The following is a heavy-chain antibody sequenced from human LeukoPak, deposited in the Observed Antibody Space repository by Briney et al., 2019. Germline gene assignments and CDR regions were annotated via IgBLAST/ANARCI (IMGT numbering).Heavy chain of an antibody. V-gene: IGHV1-18*01. J-gene: IGHJ4*02. CDR2: ISAYNGNT. D-gene: IGHD4/OR15-4a*01. CDR3: AIYQGATSADY. Sequence: GASVKVSCKASRYTFTSYGISWVRQAPGQGLEWMGWISAYNGNTNYAQKPQGRVTMTTDTSTSTAYMELRSLRSDDTAVYYCAIYQGATSADYWGQGTLVTVSS. CDR1: RYTFTSYG.